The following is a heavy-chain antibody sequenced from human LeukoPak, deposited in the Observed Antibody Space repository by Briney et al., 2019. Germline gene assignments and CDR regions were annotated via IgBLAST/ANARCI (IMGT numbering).Heavy chain of an antibody. J-gene: IGHJ4*02. D-gene: IGHD3-22*01. Sequence: GGSLRLSCAASEFSVGSNYMTWVRQAPGKGLEWVSSISSSSSYIYYADSVKGRFTISRDNAKNSLYLQMNSLRAEDTAVYYCARQVSYYYDSSGYPAYDYWGQGTLVTVSS. CDR1: EFSVGSNY. CDR3: ARQVSYYYDSSGYPAYDY. V-gene: IGHV3-21*01. CDR2: ISSSSSYI.